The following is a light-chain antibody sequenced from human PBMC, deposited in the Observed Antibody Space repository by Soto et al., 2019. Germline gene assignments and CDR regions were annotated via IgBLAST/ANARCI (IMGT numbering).Light chain of an antibody. CDR1: QSVFYSPKNKNY. CDR2: WAS. CDR3: QQYYATPLT. J-gene: IGKJ3*01. Sequence: DIVMTQSPDSLAVSLGERATINCKSSQSVFYSPKNKNYLAWYQQKPGQPPTLLIYWASTRESGVPDRFSGSGSGTDFTLTISSLQAEDVAVYYCQQYYATPLTFGPGTKVDIK. V-gene: IGKV4-1*01.